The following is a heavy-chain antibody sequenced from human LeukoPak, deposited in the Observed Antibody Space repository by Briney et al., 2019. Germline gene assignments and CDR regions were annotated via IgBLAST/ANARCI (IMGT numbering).Heavy chain of an antibody. CDR2: ISSSSSYI. CDR3: ARVYSSSWNNWFDP. CDR1: GFTFSSYS. Sequence: GGSLRLSCAASGFTFSSYSMNWVRQAPGKGLEWVSSISSSSSYIYYADSVKGRFTVSRDNAKNSLYLQMNSLRAEDTAVYYCARVYSSSWNNWFDPWGQGTLVTVSS. D-gene: IGHD6-13*01. J-gene: IGHJ5*02. V-gene: IGHV3-21*01.